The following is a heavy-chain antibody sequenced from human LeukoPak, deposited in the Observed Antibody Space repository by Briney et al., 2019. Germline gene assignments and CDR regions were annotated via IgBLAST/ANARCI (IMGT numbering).Heavy chain of an antibody. V-gene: IGHV4-39*01. CDR3: ARQRLLGDYFDS. CDR1: DGSIASRFYY. Sequence: SETLSPTCTVSDGSIASRFYYWGWIRQPPGKGLQWIGTISYSGTTDYNPSLKNRVTVSIDTSKDHFSLKLTSVTAADSAVYYCARQRLLGDYFDSWGQGALVTVFS. J-gene: IGHJ4*02. CDR2: ISYSGTT. D-gene: IGHD2/OR15-2a*01.